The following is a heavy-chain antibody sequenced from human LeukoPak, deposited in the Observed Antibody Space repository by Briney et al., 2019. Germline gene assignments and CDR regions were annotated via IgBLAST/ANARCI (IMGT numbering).Heavy chain of an antibody. V-gene: IGHV4-38-2*02. CDR2: IYHSGST. Sequence: SETLSLTCAVPGYSISSGYYWGWIRQPPGKGLEWIGSIYHSGSTYYNPSFKSRVTISVDTSKNQCSLKLSSVTAANTAVYDCARDWLQFRVSFDDWGQGTLVTVSS. J-gene: IGHJ4*02. CDR3: ARDWLQFRVSFDD. D-gene: IGHD5-24*01. CDR1: GYSISSGYY.